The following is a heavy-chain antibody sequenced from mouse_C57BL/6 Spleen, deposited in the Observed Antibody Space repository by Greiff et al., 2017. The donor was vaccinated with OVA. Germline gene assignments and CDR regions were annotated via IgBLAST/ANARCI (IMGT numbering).Heavy chain of an antibody. V-gene: IGHV1-59*01. CDR2: IDPSDSYT. Sequence: QVQLKQPGAELVRPGTSVKLSCKASGYTFTSYWMHWVKQRPGQGLEWIGVIDPSDSYTNYNQKFKGKATLTVDTSSSTAYMQLSSLTSEDSAVYYCADSYYSNYWYAMDYWGQGTSVTVSS. J-gene: IGHJ4*01. D-gene: IGHD2-5*01. CDR3: ADSYYSNYWYAMDY. CDR1: GYTFTSYW.